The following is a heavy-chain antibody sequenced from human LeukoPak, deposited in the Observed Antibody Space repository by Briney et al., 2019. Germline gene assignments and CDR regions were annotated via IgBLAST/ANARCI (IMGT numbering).Heavy chain of an antibody. D-gene: IGHD3-3*01. J-gene: IGHJ4*02. CDR3: ARCGAFGGLVDDFWSGYYED. V-gene: IGHV4-30-2*01. CDR1: GGSISSGSYY. CDR2: IYHSGST. Sequence: SETLSLTCTVSGGSISSGSYYWSWIRQPPGKGLEWIGYIYHSGSTYYNPSLKSRVTISVDRSKNQFSLKLSSVTAADTAVYYCARCGAFGGLVDDFWSGYYEDWGQGTLVTVSS.